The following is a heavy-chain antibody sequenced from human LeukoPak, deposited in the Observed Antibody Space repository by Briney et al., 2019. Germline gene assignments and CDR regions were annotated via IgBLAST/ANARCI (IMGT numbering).Heavy chain of an antibody. D-gene: IGHD6-13*01. Sequence: VASVKVSCKASGGTFSSYAISWVRQAPGQGLEWMGGIIPIFGTANYAQKFQGRVTITTDESTSTAYMELSSLRSEDTAVYYCATDRYQQQLVHWFDPWGQGTLVTVSS. V-gene: IGHV1-69*05. J-gene: IGHJ5*02. CDR2: IIPIFGTA. CDR3: ATDRYQQQLVHWFDP. CDR1: GGTFSSYA.